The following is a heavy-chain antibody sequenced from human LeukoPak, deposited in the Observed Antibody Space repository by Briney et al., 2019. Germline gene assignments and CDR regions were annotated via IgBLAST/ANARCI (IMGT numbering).Heavy chain of an antibody. V-gene: IGHV4-61*02. CDR3: ASFDYYGSYLGAFDI. CDR2: IYTSGST. J-gene: IGHJ3*02. Sequence: SETLSLTCTVSGGSISSGSYYWSWIRQPAGKGLEWIGRIYTSGSTNYNPSLKSRVTISVDTSKNQFSLKLSSVTAADTAVYYCASFDYYGSYLGAFDIWGQGTMVTVSS. CDR1: GGSISSGSYY. D-gene: IGHD3-10*01.